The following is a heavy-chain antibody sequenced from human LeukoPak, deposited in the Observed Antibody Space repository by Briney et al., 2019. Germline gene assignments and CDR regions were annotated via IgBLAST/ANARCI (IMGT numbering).Heavy chain of an antibody. Sequence: PGGSLRLSCAASGFTFSSYGMHWVRQAPGKGLGGVDVIWYDGGTKYYADSVKGQFTISRDNSKHTLYLQMNSLRAEDTAVYYCARGLVAAAGKGLKGAGYYYYYYGMDVWGQGTTVTVSS. CDR2: IWYDGGTK. CDR1: GFTFSSYG. D-gene: IGHD6-13*01. J-gene: IGHJ6*02. V-gene: IGHV3-33*01. CDR3: ARGLVAAAGKGLKGAGYYYYYYGMDV.